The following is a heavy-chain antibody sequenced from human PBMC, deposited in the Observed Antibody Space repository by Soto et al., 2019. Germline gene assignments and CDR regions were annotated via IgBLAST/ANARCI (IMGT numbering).Heavy chain of an antibody. CDR3: ARTLYCSSTSCYYGMDV. D-gene: IGHD2-2*01. J-gene: IGHJ6*02. CDR1: GGTFSSYA. V-gene: IGHV1-69*06. Sequence: SVKASCKASGGTFSSYAISWVRQAPGQGLEWMGGIIPIFGTANYAQKFQGRVTITADKSTSTAYMELSSLRSEDTAVYYCARTLYCSSTSCYYGMDVWGQGTTVTVSS. CDR2: IIPIFGTA.